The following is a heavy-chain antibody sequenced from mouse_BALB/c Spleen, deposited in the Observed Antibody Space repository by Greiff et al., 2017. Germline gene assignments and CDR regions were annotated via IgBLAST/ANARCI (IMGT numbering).Heavy chain of an antibody. CDR2: ISYDGSN. D-gene: IGHD3-1*01. J-gene: IGHJ4*01. CDR1: GYSITSGYY. V-gene: IGHV3-6*02. CDR3: AREQLGPYYAMDY. Sequence: EVKLMESGPGLVKPSQSLSLTCSVTGYSITSGYYWNWIRQFPGNKLEWMGYISYDGSNNYNPSLKNRISITRDTSKNQFFLKLNSVTTEDTATYYCAREQLGPYYAMDYWGQGTSVTVSS.